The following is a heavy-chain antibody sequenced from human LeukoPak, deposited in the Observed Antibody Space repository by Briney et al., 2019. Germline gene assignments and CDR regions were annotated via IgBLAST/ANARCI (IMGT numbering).Heavy chain of an antibody. V-gene: IGHV4-34*01. CDR2: TNHRGSA. J-gene: IGHJ4*02. Sequence: SETLSLTCTVSGGHFSGYFWTWIRQPPGKGLEWIGQTNHRGSATYNPSLDSRVTISVDTSKNQFSLRLSSVTAADTAVYFCARDLAAAVSGYWGQGTLVTVSS. CDR1: GGHFSGYF. CDR3: ARDLAAAVSGY. D-gene: IGHD6-13*01.